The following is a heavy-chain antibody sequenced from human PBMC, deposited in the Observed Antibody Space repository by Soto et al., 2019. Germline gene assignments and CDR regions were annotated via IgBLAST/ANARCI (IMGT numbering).Heavy chain of an antibody. CDR3: AKAGGGYGYYYDY. CDR1: GYTFTNYA. CDR2: INAGNGNT. Sequence: ASVKVSCKASGYTFTNYAMNWVRQAPGQRLEWMGWINAGNGNTKFLQKFQGRVTITRDTHASTVYMELSSLRSEGTSMYYCAKAGGGYGYYYDYWSQGTLVTGSA. V-gene: IGHV1-3*01. J-gene: IGHJ4*02. D-gene: IGHD2-15*01.